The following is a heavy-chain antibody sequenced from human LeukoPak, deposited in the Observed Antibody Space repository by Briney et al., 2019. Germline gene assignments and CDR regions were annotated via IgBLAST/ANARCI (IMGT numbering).Heavy chain of an antibody. Sequence: PGGSLRLSCAASGFTFGSYEMSWVRQAPGKGLEWVSYISASGSTIYCADSLKGRFTISRDNTKNSLYLQMHSLRAEDTAVYYFERGARGWFGMVDYWVQGTLVTVFS. CDR3: ERGARGWFGMVDY. D-gene: IGHD3-10*01. J-gene: IGHJ4*02. V-gene: IGHV3-48*03. CDR2: ISASGSTI. CDR1: GFTFGSYE.